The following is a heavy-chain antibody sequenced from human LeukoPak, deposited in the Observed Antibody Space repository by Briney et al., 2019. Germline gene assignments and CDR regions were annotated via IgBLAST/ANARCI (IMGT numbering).Heavy chain of an antibody. D-gene: IGHD3-22*01. Sequence: GRSLRLSCAASGFTFSTYAVSWVRQAPGKGLEWVSCINGRGVSTYYADSVKGRFTIARDNSKNTLSPQMNSLRAEDTAVYYCAREPYYDCSGSFGYWGQGTLVTVSS. CDR2: INGRGVST. CDR3: AREPYYDCSGSFGY. J-gene: IGHJ4*02. CDR1: GFTFSTYA. V-gene: IGHV3-23*01.